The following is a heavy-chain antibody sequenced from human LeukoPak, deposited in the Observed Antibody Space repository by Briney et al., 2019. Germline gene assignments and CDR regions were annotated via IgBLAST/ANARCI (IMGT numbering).Heavy chain of an antibody. Sequence: PSETLSLTCTVSGGSISSGDYYWSWIRQPPGKGLEWIGYIYYSGSTYYNPSLKSRVTISVDTSKNQFSLKLSSVTAADTAVYYCARVGAAAGAHFDYWGQGTLVTVSS. CDR1: GGSISSGDYY. CDR3: ARVGAAAGAHFDY. J-gene: IGHJ4*02. V-gene: IGHV4-30-4*08. D-gene: IGHD6-13*01. CDR2: IYYSGST.